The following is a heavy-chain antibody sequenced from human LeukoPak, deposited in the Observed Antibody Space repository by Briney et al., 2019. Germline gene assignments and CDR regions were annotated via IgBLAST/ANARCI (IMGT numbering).Heavy chain of an antibody. CDR3: ARRRNAFDI. Sequence: SETLSLTCTVSGGSISSYYWSWIRQPPGKGLEWIGYIYYSGSTNYNPSLKSRVTISVDTSKNQFSLKLSSVTAADTAVYYCARRRNAFDIWGQGTMVTVSS. CDR2: IYYSGST. CDR1: GGSISSYY. J-gene: IGHJ3*02. V-gene: IGHV4-59*12. D-gene: IGHD4-11*01.